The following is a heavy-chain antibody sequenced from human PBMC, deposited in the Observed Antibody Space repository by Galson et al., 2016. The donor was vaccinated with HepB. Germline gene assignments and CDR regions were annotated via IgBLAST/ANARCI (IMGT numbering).Heavy chain of an antibody. D-gene: IGHD3-3*01. V-gene: IGHV1-18*01. CDR2: INPYNGNT. Sequence: SVKVSCKASGYTFTSFGISWVRQAPGQGLEWMGWINPYNGNTNYAQKFQDRVTMTTDTSTSTAYMSLRSLTSDDAAVYYCARDRGFWSGYFDYWGQGTLVTVSS. J-gene: IGHJ4*02. CDR1: GYTFTSFG. CDR3: ARDRGFWSGYFDY.